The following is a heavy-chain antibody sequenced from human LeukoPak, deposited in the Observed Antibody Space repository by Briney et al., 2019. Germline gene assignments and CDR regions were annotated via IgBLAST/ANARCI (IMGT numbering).Heavy chain of an antibody. CDR1: GGSITNYY. Sequence: SETLSLTCTVSGGSITNYYWSWIRQPPGKGLEWIGYIHYSGSTKYKSSLKSRVTISVDTSKNQFSLKLNSVTAADMAVYYCARDTLIAVASYYYYYMDVWGKGTTVTISS. D-gene: IGHD6-19*01. V-gene: IGHV4-59*01. J-gene: IGHJ6*03. CDR3: ARDTLIAVASYYYYYMDV. CDR2: IHYSGST.